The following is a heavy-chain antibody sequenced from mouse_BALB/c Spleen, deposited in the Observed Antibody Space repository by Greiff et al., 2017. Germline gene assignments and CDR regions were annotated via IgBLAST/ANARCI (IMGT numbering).Heavy chain of an antibody. V-gene: IGHV14-3*02. CDR3: ARIGLYYGNYLDY. Sequence: EVQVVESGAELVKPGASVKLSCTASGFNIKDTYMHWVKQRPEQGLEWIGRIDPANGNTKYDPKFQGKATITADTSSNTAYLQLSSLTSEDTAVYYCARIGLYYGNYLDYWGQGTTLTVSS. J-gene: IGHJ2*01. D-gene: IGHD2-1*01. CDR1: GFNIKDTY. CDR2: IDPANGNT.